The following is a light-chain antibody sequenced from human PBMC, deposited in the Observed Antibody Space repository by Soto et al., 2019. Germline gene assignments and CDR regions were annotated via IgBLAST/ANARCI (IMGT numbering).Light chain of an antibody. Sequence: DIQMTQSPSTLSASVGDRVIITCRASQSISSWLAWYQQKPGKAPNLLIYKASTLNSGVPSRFSGSGSGTAFTLTISSLHPDDFATYYCQQYDNDSWTFGQGTKVEIK. V-gene: IGKV1-5*03. CDR1: QSISSW. CDR3: QQYDNDSWT. J-gene: IGKJ1*01. CDR2: KAS.